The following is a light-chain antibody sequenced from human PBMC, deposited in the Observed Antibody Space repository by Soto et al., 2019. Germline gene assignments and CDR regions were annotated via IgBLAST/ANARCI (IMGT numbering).Light chain of an antibody. V-gene: IGLV2-23*01. J-gene: IGLJ1*01. CDR2: EGS. CDR1: SSDVGSYNL. CDR3: RSYAGSNPFV. Sequence: QSVLTQPASVSGDPGQSITISCTGTSSDVGSYNLVSWYQHHPSKAPKLMIYEGSKRPSGVSNRFSGSKSGNTASLTISGLQADDEDYYFCRSYAGSNPFVFGSGLKFTVL.